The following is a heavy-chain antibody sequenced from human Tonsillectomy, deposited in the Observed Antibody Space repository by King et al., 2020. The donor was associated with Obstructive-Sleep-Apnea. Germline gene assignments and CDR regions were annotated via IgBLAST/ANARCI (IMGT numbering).Heavy chain of an antibody. CDR1: GASISSYY. D-gene: IGHD2-2*01. CDR3: ARFCSTTSCPSYGLDV. CDR2: IFYSGNA. J-gene: IGHJ6*02. V-gene: IGHV4-59*07. Sequence: MQLQESGPGLVKPSDTLSLTCTVSGASISSYYWSWIRQPPGKGLEWVGHIFYSGNADYKPSLKSRVTFSVDTSKGQFSLKLRSVTAADTAVYYCARFCSTTSCPSYGLDVWGQGTTVTVSS.